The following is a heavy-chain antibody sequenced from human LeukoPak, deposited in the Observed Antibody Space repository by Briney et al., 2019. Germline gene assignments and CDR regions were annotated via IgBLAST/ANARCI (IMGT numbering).Heavy chain of an antibody. Sequence: GGSLRLSCAASGFTFSSYWMHWVRQAPGKGRVWVSRINSDGSSTSYADSVKGRFTISRDNAKNTLYLQMNSLRAEDTAVYYCARGYYYDSSPDYWGQGTLVTVSS. CDR1: GFTFSSYW. J-gene: IGHJ4*02. CDR3: ARGYYYDSSPDY. V-gene: IGHV3-74*01. D-gene: IGHD3-22*01. CDR2: INSDGSST.